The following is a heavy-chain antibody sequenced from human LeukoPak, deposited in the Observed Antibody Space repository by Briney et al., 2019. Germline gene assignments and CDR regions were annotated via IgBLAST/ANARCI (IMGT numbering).Heavy chain of an antibody. Sequence: SETLSPTCAVYGGSFSGYYWTWIRQPPGKGPEWIGEINDSGSTNYNPSLKSRVTISVDTSKNQFSLKLSSVTATNTAVYYCVRRSRDTDSSNWYFDYWGQGTLVTVSS. CDR1: GGSFSGYY. D-gene: IGHD6-13*01. CDR2: INDSGST. V-gene: IGHV4-34*01. CDR3: VRRSRDTDSSNWYFDY. J-gene: IGHJ4*02.